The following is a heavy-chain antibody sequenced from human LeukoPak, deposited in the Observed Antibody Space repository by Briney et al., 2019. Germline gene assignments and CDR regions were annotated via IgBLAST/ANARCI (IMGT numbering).Heavy chain of an antibody. CDR1: GGSISSYY. J-gene: IGHJ4*02. Sequence: PSETLSLTCTVSGGSISSYYWSWIRQPPGKGLEWIGYIYYSGSTNYNPSLKSRVTISVDTSKNQFSLKLSSVTAADTAVYYCARSLEDFWCGYPYFDYWGQGTLVTVSS. CDR3: ARSLEDFWCGYPYFDY. D-gene: IGHD3-3*01. CDR2: IYYSGST. V-gene: IGHV4-59*01.